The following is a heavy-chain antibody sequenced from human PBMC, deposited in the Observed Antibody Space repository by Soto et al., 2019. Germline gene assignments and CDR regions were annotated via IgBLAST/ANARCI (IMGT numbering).Heavy chain of an antibody. CDR2: INPNNGGT. J-gene: IGHJ6*02. CDR1: GYTFTDFY. CDR3: ARRGDHYYYYAMDV. V-gene: IGHV1-2*02. D-gene: IGHD3-10*01. Sequence: QVQLVQSGAEVKKPGASVKVSCKASGYTFTDFYMHWVRQAPGQGLEWMGWINPNNGGTNFAQKFKGRVTMTRDTSISTAYMELSRLRSDDTAVYYCARRGDHYYYYAMDVWGQGTTVTVSS.